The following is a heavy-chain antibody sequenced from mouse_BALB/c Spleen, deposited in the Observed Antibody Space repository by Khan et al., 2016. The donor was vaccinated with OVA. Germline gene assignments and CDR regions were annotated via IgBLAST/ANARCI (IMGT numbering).Heavy chain of an antibody. D-gene: IGHD2-14*01. Sequence: QIQLVQSGPELKKPGETVRISCKASGYTFTTAGIQWVQQMPGKGLKWIGWINTHSGVPKYAEDFKGRFAFSLEISVSTAYLQITNLKNEDTATYFGASGGSAYCRNDGGAMEYWGQGTSVTVSS. J-gene: IGHJ4*01. V-gene: IGHV9-4*02. CDR1: GYTFTTAG. CDR2: INTHSGVP. CDR3: ASGGSAYCRNDGGAMEY.